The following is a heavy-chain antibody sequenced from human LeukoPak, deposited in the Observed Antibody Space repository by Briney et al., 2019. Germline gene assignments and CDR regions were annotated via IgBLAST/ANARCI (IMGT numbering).Heavy chain of an antibody. J-gene: IGHJ4*02. V-gene: IGHV3-53*01. D-gene: IGHD3-16*01. CDR1: GLTVSSNF. CDR3: ASHYG. CDR2: IHMDHRT. Sequence: GGPLRLSCAASGLTVSSNFMHWVRQAPGKGLEWVAGIHMDHRTFYADSVKGRFTISRDNSANTIYLQMNSLRAEDTAIFYCASHYGGGQGTPVTVSS.